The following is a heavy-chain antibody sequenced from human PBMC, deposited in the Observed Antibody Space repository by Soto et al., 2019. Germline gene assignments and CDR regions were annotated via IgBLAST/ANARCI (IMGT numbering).Heavy chain of an antibody. CDR2: INPNSGGT. CDR1: GYTFTGYY. J-gene: IGHJ4*02. Sequence: APVKVSCKASGYTFTGYYMHWVRQAPGQGLEWMGWINPNSGGTNYAQKFQGRVTMTRDTSISTAYMELSRLRSDDTAVYYCARDGQLLLRSFDYWGQGTLVTFSA. D-gene: IGHD3-22*01. CDR3: ARDGQLLLRSFDY. V-gene: IGHV1-2*02.